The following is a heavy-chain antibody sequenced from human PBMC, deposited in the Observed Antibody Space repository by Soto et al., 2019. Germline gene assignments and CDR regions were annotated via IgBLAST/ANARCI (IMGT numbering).Heavy chain of an antibody. CDR1: GGSFSGYY. D-gene: IGHD2-8*01. Sequence: QVQLQQWGAGLLKPSETLSLTCAVYGGSFSGYYWSWIRQPPGKGLEWIGEINHSGSTNYNPSLKSRVTISVDTSKNQFSLKLSSVTAADTAVYYCAALDGTNGGEFDYWGQGTLVTVSS. CDR2: INHSGST. J-gene: IGHJ4*02. CDR3: AALDGTNGGEFDY. V-gene: IGHV4-34*01.